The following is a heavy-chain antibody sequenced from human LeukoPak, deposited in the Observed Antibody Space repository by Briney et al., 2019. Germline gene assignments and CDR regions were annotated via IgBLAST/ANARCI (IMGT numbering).Heavy chain of an antibody. CDR3: AKVFRIAASGLYYYYGMDV. D-gene: IGHD6-13*01. CDR1: GFTFSSYA. J-gene: IGHJ6*02. CDR2: ISGSGGST. Sequence: PGGSLRLSCAASGFTFSSYAMSWVRQAPGKGLEWVSAISGSGGSTYYADSVKGRFTISRDNSKNTLYLQMNSLRAEDTGVYYCAKVFRIAASGLYYYYGMDVWGQGTTVTVSS. V-gene: IGHV3-23*01.